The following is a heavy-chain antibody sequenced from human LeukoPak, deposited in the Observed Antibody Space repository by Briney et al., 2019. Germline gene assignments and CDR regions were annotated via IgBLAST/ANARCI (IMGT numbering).Heavy chain of an antibody. CDR2: IYYSGST. CDR3: ARELYYYDSSGYYGYFDY. J-gene: IGHJ4*02. CDR1: GGSISSGDYY. Sequence: SETLSLTCAVSGGSISSGDYYWTWIRQHPGKGLEWIGYIYYSGSTYYNPSLKSRVTISVDTSKNQFSLKLSSVTAADTAVYYCARELYYYDSSGYYGYFDYWGQGTLVTVSS. D-gene: IGHD3-22*01. V-gene: IGHV4-31*11.